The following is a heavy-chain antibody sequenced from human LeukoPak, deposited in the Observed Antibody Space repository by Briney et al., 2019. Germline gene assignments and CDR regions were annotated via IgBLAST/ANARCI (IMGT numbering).Heavy chain of an antibody. D-gene: IGHD5-18*01. J-gene: IGHJ4*02. CDR2: IYYSGST. CDR1: GGSISSSSYY. CDR3: ARTWIQLWLLYY. V-gene: IGHV4-39*01. Sequence: SETLSLTCTVYGGSISSSSYYWGWIRQPPGNGLEWIGSIYYSGSTYYNPSLKSLVTISVDTSKNQFSLKLSSVAAADTAVYYCARTWIQLWLLYYWGQGTLVTVSS.